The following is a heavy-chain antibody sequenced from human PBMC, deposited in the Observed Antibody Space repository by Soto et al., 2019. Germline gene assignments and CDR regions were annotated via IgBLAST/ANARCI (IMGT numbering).Heavy chain of an antibody. V-gene: IGHV6-1*01. CDR1: GDSVSSNSAA. CDR3: ARERYSSSWYGGGGYFDY. CDR2: TYYRSKWYN. Sequence: QVQLQQSGPGLVKPSQTLSLTCAISGDSVSSNSAAWNWIRQSPSRGLEWLGRTYYRSKWYNDYAIYMKSQITINPDKSKNQFSLQLNSVTPEDTAVYYCARERYSSSWYGGGGYFDYWGQGTLVTVSS. D-gene: IGHD6-13*01. J-gene: IGHJ4*02.